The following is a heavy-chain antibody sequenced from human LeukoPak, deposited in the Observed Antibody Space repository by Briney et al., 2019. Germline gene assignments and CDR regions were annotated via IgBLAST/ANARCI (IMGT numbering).Heavy chain of an antibody. J-gene: IGHJ4*02. CDR1: GFSFSSYA. V-gene: IGHV3-33*01. CDR3: ARRGIQLWPHDDY. Sequence: PGRSLRLSCAASGFSFSSYAMHWVRQAPGKGLEWVAVIWYDGSNKYYGDSVRGRFTISRDNAKNSLYLQMNSLRAEDTAVYYCARRGIQLWPHDDYWGQGTLVTVSS. CDR2: IWYDGSNK. D-gene: IGHD5-18*01.